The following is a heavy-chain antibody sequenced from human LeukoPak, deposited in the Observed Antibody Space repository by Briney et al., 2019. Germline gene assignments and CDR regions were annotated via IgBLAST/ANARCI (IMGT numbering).Heavy chain of an antibody. V-gene: IGHV3-73*01. D-gene: IGHD6-19*01. CDR1: GFTFSGSA. CDR3: TRPTVPGTGTAY. CDR2: IRSKTFNYAT. J-gene: IGHJ4*02. Sequence: GGSLRLSCAASGFTFSGSAMHWVRQASGKGLEWVGRIRSKTFNYATIYAASMKGRFTISRDDSKNTAYLQMNSLKIEDTAVYYCTRPTVPGTGTAYWGQGTQVTVSS.